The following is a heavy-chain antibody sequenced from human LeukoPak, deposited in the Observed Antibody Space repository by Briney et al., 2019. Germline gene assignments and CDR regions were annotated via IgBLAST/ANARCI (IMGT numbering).Heavy chain of an antibody. CDR1: GGSFSSYY. CDR3: ARYDILTGYSDY. J-gene: IGHJ4*02. V-gene: IGHV4-59*01. D-gene: IGHD3-9*01. CDR2: IDHSGST. Sequence: SETLSLTCTVSGGSFSSYYWTWIRQPPGKGLEWIGYIDHSGSTNYNPSLKSRVTISSDTSKNQFSLKLSSVTAADTAVYYCARYDILTGYSDYWGQGTLVTVSS.